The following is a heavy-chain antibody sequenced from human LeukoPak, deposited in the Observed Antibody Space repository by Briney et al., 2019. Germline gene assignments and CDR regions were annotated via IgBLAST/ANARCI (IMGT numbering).Heavy chain of an antibody. CDR2: ISSSIRTI. V-gene: IGHV3-48*01. Sequence: PGGSLRLSCAASGFTFSTYTMTWVRQAPGKGLECISYISSSIRTIYYADSVKGRFTISRDSAKNSLYLQMNGLRAEDTAVYYCARKGAVAGTLDYWGQGTLVTVSS. CDR1: GFTFSTYT. J-gene: IGHJ4*02. CDR3: ARKGAVAGTLDY. D-gene: IGHD6-19*01.